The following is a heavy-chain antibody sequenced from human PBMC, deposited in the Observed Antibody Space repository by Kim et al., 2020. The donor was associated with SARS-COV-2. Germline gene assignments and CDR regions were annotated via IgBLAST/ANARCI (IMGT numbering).Heavy chain of an antibody. V-gene: IGHV3-9*01. J-gene: IGHJ6*02. D-gene: IGHD2-8*02. CDR3: AKIRWDFTDYGMDV. Sequence: AASVKGRFTISRDNAKNSLYLQMNSLRAEDTAVYYCAKIRWDFTDYGMDVWGQGTTVTVSS.